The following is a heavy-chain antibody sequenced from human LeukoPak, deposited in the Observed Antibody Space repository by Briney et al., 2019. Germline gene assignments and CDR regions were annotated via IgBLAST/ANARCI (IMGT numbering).Heavy chain of an antibody. V-gene: IGHV3-33*01. CDR1: GSTFSSYG. CDR2: IWYDGSNK. Sequence: PGRSLRLSCAASGSTFSSYGMHWVRQAPGKGLEWVAVIWYDGSNKYYADSVKGRFTISRDNSKNTLYLQMNSLRAEDTAVYYCARDGENYYGSGSYYNAIDYWGQGTLVTVSS. D-gene: IGHD3-10*01. J-gene: IGHJ4*02. CDR3: ARDGENYYGSGSYYNAIDY.